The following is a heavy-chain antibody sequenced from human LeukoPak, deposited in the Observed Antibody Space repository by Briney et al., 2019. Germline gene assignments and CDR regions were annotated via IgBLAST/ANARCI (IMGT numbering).Heavy chain of an antibody. V-gene: IGHV3-48*04. D-gene: IGHD5-12*01. Sequence: PGGSLRLSCAASGFTFSSYSMNWVRQAPGKGLEWVSYISSSSTIYYADSVKGRFTISRDNAKNSLYLQMNSLRAEDTAVYYCANIVATQGYWGQGTLVTVSS. CDR1: GFTFSSYS. CDR3: ANIVATQGY. J-gene: IGHJ4*02. CDR2: ISSSSTI.